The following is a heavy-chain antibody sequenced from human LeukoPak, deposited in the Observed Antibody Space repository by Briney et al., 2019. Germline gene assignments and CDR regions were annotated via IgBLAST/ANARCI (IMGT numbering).Heavy chain of an antibody. Sequence: GGSLRLSCAASGFAVSSNYMSWVRQAPGKGLEWVSVIYSGGSAYYADSVKGRFTISRDNSKNTLYLQMNSLRAEDTAVYYCARDMASDDSSGHYPNWFDPWGQGTLVTVSS. J-gene: IGHJ5*02. CDR2: IYSGGSA. CDR3: ARDMASDDSSGHYPNWFDP. D-gene: IGHD3-22*01. V-gene: IGHV3-53*01. CDR1: GFAVSSNY.